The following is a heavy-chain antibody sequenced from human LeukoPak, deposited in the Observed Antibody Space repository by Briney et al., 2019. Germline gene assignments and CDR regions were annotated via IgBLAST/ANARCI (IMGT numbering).Heavy chain of an antibody. CDR1: GFTFSSYG. J-gene: IGHJ6*02. D-gene: IGHD3-10*01. Sequence: GGSLRLSCAASGFTFSSYGMLWVRQAPGKGLEWVAVIWYDGSNKYYADSVKGRFTISRDNSKNTLYLQMNSLRAEDTAVYYCARDRITMVRGAVYYYGMDVWGQGTTVTVSS. CDR3: ARDRITMVRGAVYYYGMDV. CDR2: IWYDGSNK. V-gene: IGHV3-33*01.